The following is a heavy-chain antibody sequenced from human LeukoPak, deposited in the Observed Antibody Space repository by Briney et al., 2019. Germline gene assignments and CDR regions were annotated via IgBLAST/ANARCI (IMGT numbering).Heavy chain of an antibody. CDR1: GFTFSSYW. D-gene: IGHD3-10*01. V-gene: IGHV3-7*03. CDR3: ARTRGSHPSPFDS. CDR2: IKQDGSEK. Sequence: PGGSLRLSCAASGFTFSSYWMSWVRQAPGKGLEWVANIKQDGSEKYYVDSVKGRFTISRDNSRNMVYLQMSSLRAEDTAVYYCARTRGSHPSPFDSWGQGTLVTVSS. J-gene: IGHJ4*02.